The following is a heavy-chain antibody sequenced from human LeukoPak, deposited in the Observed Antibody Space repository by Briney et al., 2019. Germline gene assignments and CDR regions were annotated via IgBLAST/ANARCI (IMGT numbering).Heavy chain of an antibody. J-gene: IGHJ5*02. CDR2: IYHSGST. V-gene: IGHV4-30-2*01. Sequence: SQTLSPTCAVSGGSISSGGYSWSWIRQPPGKGLEWIGYIYHSGSTYYNPSLKSRVTISVDRSKNQFSLKLSSVTAADTAVYYCARTVTSLDWFDPWGQGTLVTVSS. CDR3: ARTVTSLDWFDP. D-gene: IGHD4-11*01. CDR1: GGSISSGGYS.